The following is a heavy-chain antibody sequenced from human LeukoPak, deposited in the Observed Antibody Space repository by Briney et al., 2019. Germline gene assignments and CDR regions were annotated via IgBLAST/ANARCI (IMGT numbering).Heavy chain of an antibody. CDR1: AGSINSGDYY. V-gene: IGHV4-61*02. CDR2: IYSPGT. D-gene: IGHD3-22*01. J-gene: IGHJ3*02. CDR3: ARGIGTSYDSSRDAFDI. Sequence: SQTLSLTCTVSAGSINSGDYYWSWIRQPAGKGLEWIGRIYSPGTNYNYNPSVKSRVTISIDTSKNQFSLKLTSVAAADTAVYYCARGIGTSYDSSRDAFDIWGQGTMVTVSS.